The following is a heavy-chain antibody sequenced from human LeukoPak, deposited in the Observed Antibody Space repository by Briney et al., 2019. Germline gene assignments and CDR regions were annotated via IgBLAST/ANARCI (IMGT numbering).Heavy chain of an antibody. CDR3: ARYCSSTSCYTGPADAFDI. V-gene: IGHV4-30-2*01. CDR1: GGSISTGGYS. D-gene: IGHD2-2*02. J-gene: IGHJ3*02. CDR2: IYHSGST. Sequence: SESPSLTCAVSGGSISTGGYSWSWIRQPPGKGLEWIGYIYHSGSTYYNPSLKSRVTISVDRSKNQFSLKLSSVTAADTAVYYCARYCSSTSCYTGPADAFDIWGQGTMVTVSS.